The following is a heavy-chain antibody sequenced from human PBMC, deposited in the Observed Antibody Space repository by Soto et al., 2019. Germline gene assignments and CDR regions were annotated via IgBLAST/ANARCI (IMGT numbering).Heavy chain of an antibody. CDR2: IHYSGST. CDR3: ARDPSPYYYYGMDV. Sequence: PSETLSLTCTVSGGSISSGGYYWSWIRQHPGKGLEWIGCIHYSGSTYYNPSLKSRVTISVDTSKNQFSLKLSSVTAADSAVYYCARDPSPYYYYGMDVWGQGTTVTVSS. V-gene: IGHV4-31*03. J-gene: IGHJ6*02. CDR1: GGSISSGGYY.